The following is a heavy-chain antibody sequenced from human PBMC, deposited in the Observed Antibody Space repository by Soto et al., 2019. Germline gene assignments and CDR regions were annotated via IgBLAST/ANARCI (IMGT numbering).Heavy chain of an antibody. CDR1: GGSFSGYY. Sequence: SETLSLTCAVYGGSFSGYYWSWIRQPPGKGLEWIGEINHSGSTNYNPSLKSRVTISVDTSKNQFSLKLSSVTAADTAVYYCARGRGYCSGGSCYWPTYFYYYYMDVWGKGTTVTVSS. D-gene: IGHD2-15*01. J-gene: IGHJ6*03. CDR3: ARGRGYCSGGSCYWPTYFYYYYMDV. CDR2: INHSGST. V-gene: IGHV4-34*01.